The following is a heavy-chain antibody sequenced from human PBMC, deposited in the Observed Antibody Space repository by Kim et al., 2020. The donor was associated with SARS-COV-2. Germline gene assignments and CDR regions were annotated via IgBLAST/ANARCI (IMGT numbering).Heavy chain of an antibody. CDR3: ARGCRSGSYYGYYGMDV. D-gene: IGHD1-26*01. CDR2: IDYSGST. CDR1: GGSISSGGYY. Sequence: SETLSLTCTVSGGSISSGGYYWSWIRQHPGKGLEWIGYIDYSGSTYYNPSLKSRVTISVDTSKNQFSLKLSSVTAADTAEYYCARGCRSGSYYGYYGMDVWGQGTTVTVSS. J-gene: IGHJ6*02. V-gene: IGHV4-31*03.